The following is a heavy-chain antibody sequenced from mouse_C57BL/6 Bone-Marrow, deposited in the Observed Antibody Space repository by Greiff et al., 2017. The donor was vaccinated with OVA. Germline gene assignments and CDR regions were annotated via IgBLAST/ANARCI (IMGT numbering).Heavy chain of an antibody. CDR3: ARRFAN. CDR2: IYPSDSDT. V-gene: IGHV1-61*01. Sequence: QVQLQQPGAELVRPGSSVQLSCKASGYTFTSYWMDWVKQRPGQGLEWIGNIYPSDSDTHSNQKFKDKATFTVDKSSSTAYIQIRRLTSEDSAVYYSARRFANWGQGTLVTVSA. CDR1: GYTFTSYW. J-gene: IGHJ3*01.